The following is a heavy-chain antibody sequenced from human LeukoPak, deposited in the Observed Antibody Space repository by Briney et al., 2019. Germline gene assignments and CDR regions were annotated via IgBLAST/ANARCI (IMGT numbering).Heavy chain of an antibody. J-gene: IGHJ4*02. D-gene: IGHD3-16*01. CDR1: GLTFSDNY. Sequence: GGSLRLSCVASGLTFSDNYMDWVRQAPGKGLEWVGRIGNKDHSHTTEYAASVEGRFSISRDDSKKSLYLQMNSLKTEDTAVYYCANFFGNNFGYWGQGTLVTVSS. CDR2: IGNKDHSHTT. CDR3: ANFFGNNFGY. V-gene: IGHV3-72*01.